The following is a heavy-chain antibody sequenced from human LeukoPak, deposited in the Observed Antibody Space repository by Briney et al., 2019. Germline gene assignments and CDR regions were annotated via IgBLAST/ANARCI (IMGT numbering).Heavy chain of an antibody. V-gene: IGHV1-24*01. CDR2: FDPEDGET. J-gene: IGHJ4*02. CDR3: ATPMGNWNDGYYFDY. CDR1: GYTLTELS. D-gene: IGHD1-1*01. Sequence: GAPVKVSCKVSGYTLTELSIHWVRQAPGKGLEWMGGFDPEDGETIYAQKFQGRVTMTEDTSTDTAYMELSSLRSEDTAVYYCATPMGNWNDGYYFDYWGQGTLVTVSS.